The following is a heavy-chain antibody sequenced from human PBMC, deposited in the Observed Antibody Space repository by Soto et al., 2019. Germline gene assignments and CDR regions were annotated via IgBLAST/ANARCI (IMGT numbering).Heavy chain of an antibody. CDR3: AGGGSGSYDY. V-gene: IGHV4-30-2*01. D-gene: IGHD3-10*01. Sequence: QLQLQESGSGLVKPSQTLSLTCAVSGGSMSRGGYSWGWFRQPAGKGLQWIGYIYHSGRTYYNPSLKRRVTISVDRAKNQLSLKLSSVTAADTAVYYCAGGGSGSYDYWGQGTLVTGSA. J-gene: IGHJ4*02. CDR2: IYHSGRT. CDR1: GGSMSRGGYS.